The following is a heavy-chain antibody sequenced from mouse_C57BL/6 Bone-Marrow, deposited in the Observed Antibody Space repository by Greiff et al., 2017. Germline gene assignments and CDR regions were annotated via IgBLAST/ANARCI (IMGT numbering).Heavy chain of an antibody. CDR3: AKFNWDYFDY. CDR2: IYPGSGNT. V-gene: IGHV1-76*01. Sequence: QVQLQQSGAELVRPGASVKLSCKASGYTFTDYYINWVKQRPGQGLEWIARIYPGSGNTYYNEKFKGKATLTAEKSSSTAYMQLSSLTSEDSAVYFCAKFNWDYFDYWGQGTTLTVSS. D-gene: IGHD4-1*01. J-gene: IGHJ2*01. CDR1: GYTFTDYY.